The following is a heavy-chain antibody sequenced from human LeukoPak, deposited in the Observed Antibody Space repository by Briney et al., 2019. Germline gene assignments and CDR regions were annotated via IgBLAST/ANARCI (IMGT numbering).Heavy chain of an antibody. Sequence: SETLSLTCTVSGGSISGYDWGWVRQPPGKGLEWIGGIYYSGSTYYNLSLKSRVTISVDTSKNQFSLKLSSVTAADTAVYYCARILMVRGVIKSNLFDPWGQGTLVTVSS. CDR3: ARILMVRGVIKSNLFDP. CDR1: GGSISGYD. CDR2: IYYSGST. J-gene: IGHJ5*02. V-gene: IGHV4-39*07. D-gene: IGHD3-10*01.